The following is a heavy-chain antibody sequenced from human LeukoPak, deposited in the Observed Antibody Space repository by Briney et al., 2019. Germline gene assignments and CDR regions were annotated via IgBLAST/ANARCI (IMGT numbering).Heavy chain of an antibody. V-gene: IGHV4-4*08. CDR2: IYTSGST. CDR3: ARVVQTSGYYSTGYYYMDV. J-gene: IGHJ6*03. Sequence: SETLSLTCTVSGGSISNYYWSWIRQPPGKGLEWIGYIYTSGSTNYNPALKSRVTMSVDTSRNQFSLNLSSVTAADTAVYYCARVVQTSGYYSTGYYYMDVWGKGIMVTVSS. D-gene: IGHD3-22*01. CDR1: GGSISNYY.